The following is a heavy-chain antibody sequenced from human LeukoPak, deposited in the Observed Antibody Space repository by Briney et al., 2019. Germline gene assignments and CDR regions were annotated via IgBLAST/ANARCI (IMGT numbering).Heavy chain of an antibody. CDR2: LNWNGGST. CDR1: GFTFEDNG. Sequence: GGSLRLSCAASGFTFEDNGMSWVRQAPGKGLEWVSGLNWNGGSTGYADSVKGRFTISRDNARNSLYLQMNSLRTEDTALYYCATHSYYYGSGSYPHYLDYWGQGALVTVSA. J-gene: IGHJ4*02. V-gene: IGHV3-20*04. D-gene: IGHD3-10*01. CDR3: ATHSYYYGSGSYPHYLDY.